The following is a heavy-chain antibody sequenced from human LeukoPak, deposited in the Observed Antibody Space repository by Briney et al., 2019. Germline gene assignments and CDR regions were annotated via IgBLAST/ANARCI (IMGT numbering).Heavy chain of an antibody. V-gene: IGHV3-23*01. CDR3: AKDREGLGSGYDLVYFDY. Sequence: GGALRLSCAASGFTFSSYAMNWVRQAPGKGLEWVSAIFGSSGTTYYADSVKGLFTISRDNSKNTLFLQMNSLRAEDTAVYYCAKDREGLGSGYDLVYFDYWGQGTLVTVSS. CDR2: IFGSSGTT. D-gene: IGHD5-12*01. CDR1: GFTFSSYA. J-gene: IGHJ4*02.